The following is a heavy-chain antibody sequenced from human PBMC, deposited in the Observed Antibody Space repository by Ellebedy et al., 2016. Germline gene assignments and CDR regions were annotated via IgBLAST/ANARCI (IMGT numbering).Heavy chain of an antibody. CDR1: GGSINSSPYY. Sequence: GSLRLSXTVSGGSINSSPYYWGWIRQPPGKGLEWIGSIYYTGSMYYNPSLKSRLTISVDTSKNQFSLKLSSVTAADTAVYFCARRAIKVTGTEEVVSHWGQGPLVTVSS. CDR2: IYYTGSM. V-gene: IGHV4-39*01. CDR3: ARRAIKVTGTEEVVSH. J-gene: IGHJ4*02. D-gene: IGHD2-21*02.